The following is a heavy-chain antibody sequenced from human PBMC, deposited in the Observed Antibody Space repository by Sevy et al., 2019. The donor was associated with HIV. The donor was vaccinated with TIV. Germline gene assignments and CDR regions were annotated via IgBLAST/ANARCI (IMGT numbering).Heavy chain of an antibody. Sequence: GGSLRLSCVASEFRLSNYAMNWVRQAPGKGLEWVSGISDSGGSSYYADSVKGRFTISRDNSKNTLYLQMNSLRAEDTAMYYCAKDLYYDNSLFDYWGQGILVTVSS. D-gene: IGHD3-22*01. CDR1: EFRLSNYA. CDR2: ISDSGGSS. CDR3: AKDLYYDNSLFDY. J-gene: IGHJ4*02. V-gene: IGHV3-23*01.